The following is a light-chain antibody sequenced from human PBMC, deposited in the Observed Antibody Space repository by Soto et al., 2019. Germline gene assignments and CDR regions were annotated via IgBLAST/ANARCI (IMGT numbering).Light chain of an antibody. CDR1: KGSRND. J-gene: IGKJ1*01. CDR3: QQSYSTPQT. CDR2: AAS. V-gene: IGKV1-6*01. Sequence: AIQLTQAPSSLSASVXDRVTITCRASKGSRNDLGWYQKKPGKAPKLLIYAASSLQRGVPSRFSGRGAGTDVTLTISSRQPEDFATYYCQQSYSTPQTFGQGTKV.